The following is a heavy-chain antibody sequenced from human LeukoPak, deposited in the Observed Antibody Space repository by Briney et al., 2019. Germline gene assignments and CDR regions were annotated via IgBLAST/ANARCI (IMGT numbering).Heavy chain of an antibody. J-gene: IGHJ4*02. D-gene: IGHD3-10*01. CDR1: GGTFSSYA. CDR3: ARAYYGSGSYYNVVTHFDY. Sequence: SVKVSCKASGGTFSSYAISWVRQAPGQGLEWMGRIIPILGIANYAQKFQGRVTITADKSTGTAYMELSSLRSEDTAVYYCARAYYGSGSYYNVVTHFDYWGQGTLVTVSS. V-gene: IGHV1-69*04. CDR2: IIPILGIA.